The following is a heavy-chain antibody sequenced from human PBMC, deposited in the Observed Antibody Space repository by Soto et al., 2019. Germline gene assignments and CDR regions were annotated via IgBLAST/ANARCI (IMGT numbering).Heavy chain of an antibody. Sequence: WWSLRLSCSISVFSVSSNYLSWLRQAPGKGLEWVSVHYSGGSTYYADSVQGRFTISRDKSNNTLYLQMRRVRAEDTAVYFCARHRHPRGTVGATSPLDPWGQGTQVTVSS. D-gene: IGHD1-26*01. CDR2: HYSGGST. J-gene: IGHJ5*02. CDR1: VFSVSSNY. V-gene: IGHV3-53*01. CDR3: ARHRHPRGTVGATSPLDP.